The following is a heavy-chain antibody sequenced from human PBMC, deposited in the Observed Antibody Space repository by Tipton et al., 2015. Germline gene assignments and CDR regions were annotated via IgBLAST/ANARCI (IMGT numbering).Heavy chain of an antibody. CDR3: AMYPRFLEWLSSNYYGMGV. CDR1: GGSVSSSSYY. Sequence: TLSLTCTVSGGSVSSSSYYWGWIRQPPGKGLEWIGSIDYSGSTYYNPSLKSRVTISVDTSKNQFSLKLSSVTAADTAVYYCAMYPRFLEWLSSNYYGMGVWGQGTTVTVSS. CDR2: IDYSGST. V-gene: IGHV4-39*01. J-gene: IGHJ6*02. D-gene: IGHD3-3*01.